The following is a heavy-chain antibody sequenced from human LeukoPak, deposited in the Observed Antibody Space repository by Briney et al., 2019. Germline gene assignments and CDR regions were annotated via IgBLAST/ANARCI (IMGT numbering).Heavy chain of an antibody. CDR1: GYTFTSYG. J-gene: IGHJ4*02. Sequence: ASVKVSCKASGYTFTSYGISWVRQAPGQGLEWMGWISAYNGNTNYAQKLQGRVTMTTDTSTSTAYMELRSLRSDDTAVYYCVRVGTRYYDSSGYYYGYWGQGTLVTVSS. D-gene: IGHD3-22*01. V-gene: IGHV1-18*01. CDR2: ISAYNGNT. CDR3: VRVGTRYYDSSGYYYGY.